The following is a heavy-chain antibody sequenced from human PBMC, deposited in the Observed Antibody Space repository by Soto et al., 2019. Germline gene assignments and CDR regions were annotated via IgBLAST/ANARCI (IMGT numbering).Heavy chain of an antibody. D-gene: IGHD3-10*01. CDR2: ISAYNGNT. CDR1: GGTFSSYA. Sequence: GASVKVSCKASGGTFSSYAISWVRQAPGQGLEWMGWISAYNGNTNYAQKLQGRVTMTTDTSTSTAYMELRSLRSDDTAVYYCARDGTMVRGVIYYYYGMDVWGQGTTVTVSS. V-gene: IGHV1-18*01. CDR3: ARDGTMVRGVIYYYYGMDV. J-gene: IGHJ6*02.